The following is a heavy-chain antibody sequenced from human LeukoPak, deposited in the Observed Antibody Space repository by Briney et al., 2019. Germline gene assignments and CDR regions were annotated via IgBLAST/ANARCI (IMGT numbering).Heavy chain of an antibody. CDR1: GYTFTSYG. J-gene: IGHJ3*02. CDR3: ARDRGSYETLGFDI. CDR2: ISAYNGNT. Sequence: ASVKVSCKASGYTFTSYGISWVRQAPGQGLEWMGWISAYNGNTNYAQKLQGRVTMTTDTSTSTAYMELRSLRSDDTAVYYCARDRGSYETLGFDIWGQGTMVTVSS. V-gene: IGHV1-18*01. D-gene: IGHD1-26*01.